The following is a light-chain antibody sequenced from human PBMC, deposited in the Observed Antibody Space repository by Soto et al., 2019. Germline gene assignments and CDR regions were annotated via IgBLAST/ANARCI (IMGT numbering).Light chain of an antibody. V-gene: IGKV1-5*01. CDR1: QTITNW. CDR3: QQYKSFWT. Sequence: DIQMTQSPSMLSASLGDRVTITCRSSQTITNWLAWYQQKPGKAPRLLIYDASSLESWVPSRFSGSGSGTEFTLTISSLQSEDSATYYCQQYKSFWTFGQGTKVDIK. CDR2: DAS. J-gene: IGKJ1*01.